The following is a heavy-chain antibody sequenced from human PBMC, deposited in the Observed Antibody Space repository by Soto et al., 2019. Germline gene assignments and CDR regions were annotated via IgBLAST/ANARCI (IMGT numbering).Heavy chain of an antibody. J-gene: IGHJ6*04. V-gene: IGHV3-66*01. CDR1: GFTVSSKY. CDR2: IQSGGPT. D-gene: IGHD2-15*01. Sequence: EVQLVESGGGLVQPGGSLRLSCAASGFTVSSKYMSWVRQAPGKGLEWVSLIQSGGPTYYADSVKGRFTISRDTSENTVHLQMDSLRAEATAVYYCARDDVLCDGGRCYGVPLDVLGKGTTVTVSS. CDR3: ARDDVLCDGGRCYGVPLDV.